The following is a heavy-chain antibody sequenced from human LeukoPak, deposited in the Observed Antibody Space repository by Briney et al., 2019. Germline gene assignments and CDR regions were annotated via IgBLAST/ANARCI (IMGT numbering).Heavy chain of an antibody. CDR2: INPNSGGT. J-gene: IGHJ5*02. CDR1: GYTFTGYY. D-gene: IGHD5-24*01. CDR3: ARLGRDGYKRNWFDP. V-gene: IGHV1-2*06. Sequence: ASVKVSCKASGYTFTGYYMHWVRQAPGQGLEWMGRINPNSGGTNYAQKFQGRVTMTRDTSISTAYMELSRLRSDDTAVYYCARLGRDGYKRNWFDPWGQGTLVTVSS.